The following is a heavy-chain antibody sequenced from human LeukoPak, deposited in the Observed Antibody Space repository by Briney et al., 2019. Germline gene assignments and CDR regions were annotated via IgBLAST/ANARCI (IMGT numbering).Heavy chain of an antibody. V-gene: IGHV3-15*01. J-gene: IGHJ5*02. CDR3: TTADGYDYVWGSYRYERYWFDP. D-gene: IGHD3-16*02. CDR1: GLTFDDYG. Sequence: PGGSLRLSCAASGLTFDDYGMSWVRQAPGKGLEWVGRIKSKTDGGTTDYAAPVKGRFTISRDDSKNTLYLQMNSLKTEDTAVYYCTTADGYDYVWGSYRYERYWFDPWGQGTLVTVSS. CDR2: IKSKTDGGTT.